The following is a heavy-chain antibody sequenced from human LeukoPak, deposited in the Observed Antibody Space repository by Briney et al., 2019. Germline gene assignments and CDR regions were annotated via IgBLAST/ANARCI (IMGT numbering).Heavy chain of an antibody. J-gene: IGHJ3*02. Sequence: ASVKVSCKASGYTFTSYGISWVRQAPGQGLEWMGWISAYNGNTNYAQKLQGRVTMTTDTSTSTAYMELRSLRSDDTAVCYCARYPPYYYDSSGLGGAFDIWGQGTMVTVSS. CDR2: ISAYNGNT. V-gene: IGHV1-18*01. CDR1: GYTFTSYG. CDR3: ARYPPYYYDSSGLGGAFDI. D-gene: IGHD3-22*01.